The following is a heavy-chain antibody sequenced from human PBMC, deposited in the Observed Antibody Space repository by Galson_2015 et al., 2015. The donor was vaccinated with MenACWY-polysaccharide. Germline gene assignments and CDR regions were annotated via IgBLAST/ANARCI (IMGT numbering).Heavy chain of an antibody. CDR1: GFTFTDHY. CDR3: ARDALMAPVDY. D-gene: IGHD3-10*01. J-gene: IGHJ4*02. CDR2: IKGDGSDK. Sequence: SLRLSCAASGFTFTDHYVTWVRQAPGRGLEWVANIKGDGSDKNYADSVKGRFTISRDNAKNSLYLQMNSLRLEDTAVYYCARDALMAPVDYWGQGTLVTVSS. V-gene: IGHV3-7*01.